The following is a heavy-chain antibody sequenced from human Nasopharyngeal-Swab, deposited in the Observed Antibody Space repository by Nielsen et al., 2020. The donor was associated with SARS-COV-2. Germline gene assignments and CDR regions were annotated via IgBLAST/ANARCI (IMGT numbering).Heavy chain of an antibody. Sequence: GGSLGLSCAASGFTFSSYSMSWVRQAPGKGLEWVSSISSSSSYIYYADSVKGRFTISRDNAKNSLYLQMNSLRAEDTAVYYCASDFYGDYSDYWGQGTLVTVSS. V-gene: IGHV3-21*01. CDR2: ISSSSSYI. J-gene: IGHJ4*02. CDR3: ASDFYGDYSDY. CDR1: GFTFSSYS. D-gene: IGHD4-17*01.